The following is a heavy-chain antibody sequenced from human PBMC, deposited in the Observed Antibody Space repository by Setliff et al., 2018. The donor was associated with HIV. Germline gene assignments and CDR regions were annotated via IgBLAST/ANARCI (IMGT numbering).Heavy chain of an antibody. CDR3: ARDREESLWFGDLHYTDV. J-gene: IGHJ6*03. CDR1: GFTFSRYG. CDR2: ISSDGSNK. D-gene: IGHD3-10*01. Sequence: GESLKISCAASGFTFSRYGMHWVRQAPGKGLEWVALISSDGSNKHYADSVKGRFTISRDNFKNTLYVEMNSLRVEDMAAYYCARDREESLWFGDLHYTDVWGKGTTVTVSS. V-gene: IGHV3-33*01.